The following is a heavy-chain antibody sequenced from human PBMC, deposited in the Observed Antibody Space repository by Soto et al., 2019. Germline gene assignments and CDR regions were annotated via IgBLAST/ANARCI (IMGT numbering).Heavy chain of an antibody. Sequence: GGSLRLSCAASGFTFSNAWMSWVRQAPGKGLEWVGRIKSKTDGGTTDYAAPVKGRFTISRDDSKNTLYLQMNSLRTEDTAVYYCTAETSIQLFDYWGQGTLVTVSS. CDR1: GFTFSNAW. J-gene: IGHJ4*02. D-gene: IGHD4-4*01. CDR2: IKSKTDGGTT. CDR3: TAETSIQLFDY. V-gene: IGHV3-15*01.